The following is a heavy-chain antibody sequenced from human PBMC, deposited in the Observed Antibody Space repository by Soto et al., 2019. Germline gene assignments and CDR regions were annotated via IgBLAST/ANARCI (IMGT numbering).Heavy chain of an antibody. V-gene: IGHV1-18*01. CDR3: ARAGAAAYYYSGMDV. CDR2: ISTYNGDT. Sequence: QVQLVQSGAEVRKPGASVKVSCKASGYTFTSSGISWLRQAPGQGLEWMGWISTYNGDTNDAPKFQDRVTMTIDRSTSTAYMELRSLRSDDAAVYYCARAGAAAYYYSGMDVWGQGTRVTVSS. D-gene: IGHD2-15*01. CDR1: GYTFTSSG. J-gene: IGHJ6*02.